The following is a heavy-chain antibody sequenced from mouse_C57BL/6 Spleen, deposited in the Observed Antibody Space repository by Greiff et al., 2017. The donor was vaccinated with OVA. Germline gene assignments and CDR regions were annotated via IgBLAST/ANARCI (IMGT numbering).Heavy chain of an antibody. V-gene: IGHV1-69*01. J-gene: IGHJ3*01. CDR1: GYTFTSYW. Sequence: QVQLQQPGAELVMPGASVKLSCKASGYTFTSYWMHWVKQRPGQGLEWIGEIDPSDSYTNYNQKFKGKSTLTVDKSSSTAYMQLSSLTSEDSAVYYCCLYDYGGFAYWGQGTLVTVSA. D-gene: IGHD2-4*01. CDR3: CLYDYGGFAY. CDR2: IDPSDSYT.